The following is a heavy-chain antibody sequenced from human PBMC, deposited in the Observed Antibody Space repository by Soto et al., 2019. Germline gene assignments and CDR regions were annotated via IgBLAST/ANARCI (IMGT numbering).Heavy chain of an antibody. J-gene: IGHJ5*02. D-gene: IGHD2-15*01. CDR1: GYTFTGYY. CDR3: ARAYCSGGSCYRVFDP. Sequence: ASVKVSCKASGYTFTGYYMHWVRQAPGQGLEWMGWINPNSGGTNYAQKFQGRVTMTRDTSISTAYMELSRLRSDDTAVYYCARAYCSGGSCYRVFDPWGQGTLVTVSS. V-gene: IGHV1-2*02. CDR2: INPNSGGT.